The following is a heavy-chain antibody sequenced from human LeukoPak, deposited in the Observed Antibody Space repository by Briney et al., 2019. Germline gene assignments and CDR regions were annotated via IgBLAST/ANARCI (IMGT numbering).Heavy chain of an antibody. CDR2: ISGSGGST. CDR1: GFTFSSYA. Sequence: GGSLRLSCAASGFTFSSYAMSWVRLAPGKGLEWVSVISGSGGSTYSADSVKCRFTISRDNSKNTLYLQMNSLRAEEKAVYFCAKSQDGGRLFHFDYWGQGTLVTVSS. D-gene: IGHD1-26*01. V-gene: IGHV3-23*01. CDR3: AKSQDGGRLFHFDY. J-gene: IGHJ4*02.